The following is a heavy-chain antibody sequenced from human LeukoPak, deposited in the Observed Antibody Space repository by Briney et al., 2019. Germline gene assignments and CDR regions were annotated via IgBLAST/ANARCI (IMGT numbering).Heavy chain of an antibody. CDR1: GGSISSYY. Sequence: SETLSLTCTVSGGSISSYYWGWIRQPPGKGLEWIGSIYHSGSTFYNPPLKSRVTMSVDTSKNQFSLKVSSVTAADTAVYYCARVTDTVMALGFYMDVWGEGTTVTVSS. V-gene: IGHV4-38-2*02. D-gene: IGHD5-18*01. J-gene: IGHJ6*03. CDR2: IYHSGST. CDR3: ARVTDTVMALGFYMDV.